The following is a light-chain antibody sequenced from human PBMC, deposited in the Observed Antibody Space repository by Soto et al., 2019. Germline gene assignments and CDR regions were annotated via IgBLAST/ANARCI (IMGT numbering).Light chain of an antibody. CDR1: SSNIGAGYD. CDR3: QSYDSSLSGWKV. V-gene: IGLV1-40*01. Sequence: QSVLTQPPSVSGAPGQRVTISCTGSSSNIGAGYDVHWYQQLPGTAPKLLIYGNSNRPSGVPDRFSGSKSGTSASLAITGLQAEDEDDYSCQSYDSSLSGWKVFGGGTKLTVL. J-gene: IGLJ2*01. CDR2: GNS.